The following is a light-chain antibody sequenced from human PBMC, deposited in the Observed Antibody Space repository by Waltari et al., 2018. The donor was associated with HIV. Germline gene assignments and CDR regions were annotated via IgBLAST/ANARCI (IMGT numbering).Light chain of an antibody. V-gene: IGLV2-11*01. CDR2: DVS. CDR1: SSDVGGYNY. Sequence: QSALTQPRSVSGSPGQSVTISCTGTSSDVGGYNYVSWYQQHPGKAPKLMIYDVSKRPSGGPDRFSGSKSGNTASRTIAVLPAEDEADYYCCSYAGSYTYVFGTGTKVTVL. CDR3: CSYAGSYTYV. J-gene: IGLJ1*01.